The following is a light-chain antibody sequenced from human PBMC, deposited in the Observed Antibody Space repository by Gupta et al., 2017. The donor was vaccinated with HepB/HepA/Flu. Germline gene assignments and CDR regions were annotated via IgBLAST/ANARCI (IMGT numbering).Light chain of an antibody. CDR3: ASCSTSGTLVL. J-gene: IGLJ2*01. Sequence: QSALTPPASVSGSPGPSITISCTGTNSDIGGYNCVSWYQQYPGRAPKLLICDDSNRPSGISNRFSGSKSGNTASLTISGLQAEDEADYYCASCSTSGTLVLFGGGTKLTVL. CDR1: NSDIGGYNC. V-gene: IGLV2-14*03. CDR2: DDS.